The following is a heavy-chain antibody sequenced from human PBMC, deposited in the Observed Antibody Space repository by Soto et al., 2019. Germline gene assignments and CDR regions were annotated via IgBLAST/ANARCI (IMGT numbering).Heavy chain of an antibody. V-gene: IGHV1-18*01. J-gene: IGHJ6*02. CDR3: ASDLPTRDV. CDR2: IRADNGNT. CDR1: GYTFTSYG. Sequence: QVQLVQSGAEVKKPGASVKVSCKASGYTFTSYGISWVRQAPGQGLEWMGWIRADNGNTNYAQKLQGRDTMTTDTSTSKAYMELRSLRSNNTAVYSCASDLPTRDVWGQGTTVTVSS.